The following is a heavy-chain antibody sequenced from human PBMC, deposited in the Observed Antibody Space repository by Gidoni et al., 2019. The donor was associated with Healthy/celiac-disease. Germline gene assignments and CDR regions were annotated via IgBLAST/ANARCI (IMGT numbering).Heavy chain of an antibody. J-gene: IGHJ4*02. CDR3: ARGPPLYYDSNLFDY. Sequence: QVQLQESGPGLVKPSETLSLTCTVSVGSISSYYWGWIRQPPGKGLEWIGYIYYSGSTNYNPSLKSRVNISVDTSKNQFSLKRSSVTAADTAVYYCARGPPLYYDSNLFDYWGQGTLVTVSS. CDR1: VGSISSYY. D-gene: IGHD3-22*01. V-gene: IGHV4-59*01. CDR2: IYYSGST.